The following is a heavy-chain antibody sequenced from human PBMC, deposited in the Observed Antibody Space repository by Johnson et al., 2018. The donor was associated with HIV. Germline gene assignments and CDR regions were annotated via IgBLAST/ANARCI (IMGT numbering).Heavy chain of an antibody. CDR3: AKDRILSGYCPGAFDI. V-gene: IGHV3-30-3*01. CDR1: GFTFSNYA. CDR2: MSYDGINK. D-gene: IGHD5-12*01. J-gene: IGHJ3*02. Sequence: QVQLVESGGGVVQPGRSLRLSCAASGFTFSNYAMHWVRQAPGKGLEWVAVMSYDGINKYYADSVKGRFTISRDNSKNTLYLQMNSLRAEDTAVYYCAKDRILSGYCPGAFDIWGQGTMVTVSS.